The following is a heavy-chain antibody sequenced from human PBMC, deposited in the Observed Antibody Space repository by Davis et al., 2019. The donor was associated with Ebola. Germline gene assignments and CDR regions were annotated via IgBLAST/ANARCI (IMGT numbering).Heavy chain of an antibody. V-gene: IGHV6-1*01. CDR1: GDSVSSNSGA. CDR2: TYYTSKWYN. CDR3: ARGWLRTGLDV. Sequence: HSQTLSLTCAISGDSVSSNSGAWNWIRQSPSRGLEWLGRTYYTSKWYNDYAESVRSRITVNADTSKNQLSLQLNSVTPEDTALYYCARGWLRTGLDVWGEGTTVTVSS. D-gene: IGHD5-18*01. J-gene: IGHJ6*04.